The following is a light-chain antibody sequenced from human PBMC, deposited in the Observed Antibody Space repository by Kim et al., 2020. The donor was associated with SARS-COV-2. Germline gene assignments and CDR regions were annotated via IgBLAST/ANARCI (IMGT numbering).Light chain of an antibody. Sequence: SPGESATLSCRASQSGTSSYLAWYQQKSGQAPRLLIYATSNRATGISDRFSGSGSGTDFTLTISRLEPEDFAVYYCQQYGTSPRTFGQGTKVDIK. CDR1: QSGTSSY. CDR3: QQYGTSPRT. V-gene: IGKV3-20*01. J-gene: IGKJ1*01. CDR2: ATS.